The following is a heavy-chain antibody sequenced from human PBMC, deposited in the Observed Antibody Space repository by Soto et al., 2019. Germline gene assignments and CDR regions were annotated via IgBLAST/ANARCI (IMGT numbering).Heavy chain of an antibody. D-gene: IGHD1-26*01. Sequence: SETLSLTCSVSGGSVSNKTYYWSWIRQPPGKGLEWIGEINHSGNTNYNPSLKSRVTISVDTSKNQLFLNLSSATAADTAIYYCARHHVRGRTIAGAAEFWGQGTLVTVSS. V-gene: IGHV4-39*07. CDR2: INHSGNT. CDR1: GGSVSNKTYY. CDR3: ARHHVRGRTIAGAAEF. J-gene: IGHJ4*02.